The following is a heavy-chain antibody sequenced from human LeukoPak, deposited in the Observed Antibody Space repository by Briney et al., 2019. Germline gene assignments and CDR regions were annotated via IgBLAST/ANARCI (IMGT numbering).Heavy chain of an antibody. CDR3: AKGLVAGSQYFDY. CDR2: VGSDGVNT. D-gene: IGHD6-19*01. V-gene: IGHV3-23*01. J-gene: IGHJ4*02. CDR1: GFTFSGYA. Sequence: GGSLRLSCAASGFTFSGYAMSWVRQAPGKGPEWVSAVGSDGVNTAYADSVKGRFTISRDNSKNTLYLQLNSLRAEDTAVYYCAKGLVAGSQYFDYWGQGTLVTVSS.